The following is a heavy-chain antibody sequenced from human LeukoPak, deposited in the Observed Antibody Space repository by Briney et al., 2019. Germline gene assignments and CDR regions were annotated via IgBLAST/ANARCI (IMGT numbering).Heavy chain of an antibody. CDR3: ARLLGYCSSTSCSNYYYYMDV. V-gene: IGHV5-51*01. D-gene: IGHD2-2*01. Sequence: GESLKISCKGSGYSFTSYWIGWVRQMPGKGLEWMGIIYPGDSDTRYSPSFQGQVTISADKSISTAYLQWSSLKASDTAMYYCARLLGYCSSTSCSNYYYYMDVWGKGTTVTVSS. CDR2: IYPGDSDT. J-gene: IGHJ6*03. CDR1: GYSFTSYW.